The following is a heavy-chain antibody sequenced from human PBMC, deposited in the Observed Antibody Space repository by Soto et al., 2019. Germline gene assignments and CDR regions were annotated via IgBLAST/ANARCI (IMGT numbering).Heavy chain of an antibody. CDR1: GSTFSSYW. D-gene: IGHD3-3*01. CDR2: IKQDGSEK. Sequence: PGGSLRLSCAASGSTFSSYWMSWVRQAPGKGLEWVANIKQDGSEKYYVDSVKGRFTISRDNAKSSLYLQMNSLRAEDTAVYYCARDRGFSTFFDYWGQGTLVTVSS. V-gene: IGHV3-7*03. CDR3: ARDRGFSTFFDY. J-gene: IGHJ4*02.